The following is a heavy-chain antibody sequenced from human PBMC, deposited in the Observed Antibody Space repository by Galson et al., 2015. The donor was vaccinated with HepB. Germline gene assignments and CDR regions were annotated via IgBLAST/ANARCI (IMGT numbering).Heavy chain of an antibody. J-gene: IGHJ6*02. V-gene: IGHV3-23*01. Sequence: SLRLSCAASGFTFSSYAMNWVRQAPGKGLESVSGISSSGSSTYYADSVKGRFTISRDNSKNTLYLQMNSLRADDTAVYYCAKRYCGSTSCRNYYYYTMDVWGQGTTVTVSS. D-gene: IGHD2-2*01. CDR1: GFTFSSYA. CDR2: ISSSGSST. CDR3: AKRYCGSTSCRNYYYYTMDV.